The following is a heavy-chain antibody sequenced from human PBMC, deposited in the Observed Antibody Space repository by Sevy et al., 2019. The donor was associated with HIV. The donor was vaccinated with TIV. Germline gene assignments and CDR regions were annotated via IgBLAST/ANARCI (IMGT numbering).Heavy chain of an antibody. CDR3: VRDCNSNTCLWGLDV. D-gene: IGHD2-2*01. Sequence: GGSLRLSCAASGFTFSSYWMTWVRQAPGKGLEWVANIKKDGSEKYYVDSVKGRFTISRDNAKNSLYLQMNSLRAEDTAVYYCVRDCNSNTCLWGLDVWGQGSTVTVSS. CDR1: GFTFSSYW. J-gene: IGHJ6*02. V-gene: IGHV3-7*03. CDR2: IKKDGSEK.